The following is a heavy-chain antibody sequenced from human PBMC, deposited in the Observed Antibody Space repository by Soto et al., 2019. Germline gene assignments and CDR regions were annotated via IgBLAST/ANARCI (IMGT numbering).Heavy chain of an antibody. CDR1: GGTFSSYA. Sequence: QVQLVQSGAEVKKPGSSVKVSCKASGGTFSSYAISWVRQAPGQGLEWMGGIIPIFGTANYAQKFQGRVTIAADESTSTAFMELSSLRSEDTGVYYCARDASQLEWLFYDAFDIWGQVTMVTVSS. CDR2: IIPIFGTA. J-gene: IGHJ3*02. V-gene: IGHV1-69*01. CDR3: ARDASQLEWLFYDAFDI. D-gene: IGHD3-3*01.